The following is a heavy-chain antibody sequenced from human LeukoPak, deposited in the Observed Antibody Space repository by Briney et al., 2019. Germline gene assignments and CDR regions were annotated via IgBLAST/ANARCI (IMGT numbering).Heavy chain of an antibody. CDR1: GFTFSSYA. Sequence: GGSLRLSCAASGFTFSSYAMSWVRQAPGKGLEWVSAISGSGGSTYYADSVKGRFTISRDNSKNTLYLQMNSLRAEDTAVYYCAKATGDSSGYYEFDYWGQGTLVTVSS. J-gene: IGHJ4*02. D-gene: IGHD3-22*01. CDR3: AKATGDSSGYYEFDY. V-gene: IGHV3-23*01. CDR2: ISGSGGST.